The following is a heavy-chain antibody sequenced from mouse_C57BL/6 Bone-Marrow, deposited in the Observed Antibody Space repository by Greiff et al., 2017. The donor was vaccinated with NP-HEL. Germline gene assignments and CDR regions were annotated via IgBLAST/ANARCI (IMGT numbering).Heavy chain of an antibody. CDR3: TPARDYFDY. CDR2: IDPEDGDT. V-gene: IGHV14-4*01. J-gene: IGHJ2*01. Sequence: EVQLQQSGAELVRPGASVKLSCTASGFNIKDDYMHWVKQRPEQGLEWIGWIDPEDGDTEYASKFQGKATITADTSSNTAYLQLSSLTSEDTAVYYCTPARDYFDYWGQGTTLTVSS. CDR1: GFNIKDDY. D-gene: IGHD3-1*01.